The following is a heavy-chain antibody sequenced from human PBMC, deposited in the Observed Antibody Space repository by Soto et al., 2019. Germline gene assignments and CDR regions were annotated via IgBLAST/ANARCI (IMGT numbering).Heavy chain of an antibody. CDR1: GGSISSSSYY. CDR2: ISYSGST. V-gene: IGHV4-39*01. Sequence: QLQLQESGPGLVKPSETLSLTCTVSGGSISSSSYYWGWIRQPPGKGLEWIGSISYSGSTYYNPSLKSRVTISVDTSNNQFSLKLTSVTAADTAVYYCARRMYNWNYFDYWGQGTLVTVSS. CDR3: ARRMYNWNYFDY. J-gene: IGHJ4*02. D-gene: IGHD1-20*01.